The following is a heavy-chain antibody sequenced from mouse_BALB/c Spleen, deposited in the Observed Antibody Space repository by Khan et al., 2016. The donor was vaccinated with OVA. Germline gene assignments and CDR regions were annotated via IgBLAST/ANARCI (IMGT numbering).Heavy chain of an antibody. D-gene: IGHD1-1*01. CDR2: TTSGGSYT. V-gene: IGHV5-6*01. Sequence: EVELVESGGDLVKPGGSLKLSCAASGFTFSSYGMFWVRQTPDKRLEWVATTTSGGSYTYYPDSVKGRLTISRDNAQTTLYLQMTSLKSEDTAMYCWERVGSSWGQGTLVTVSA. CDR3: ERVGSS. CDR1: GFTFSSYG. J-gene: IGHJ3*01.